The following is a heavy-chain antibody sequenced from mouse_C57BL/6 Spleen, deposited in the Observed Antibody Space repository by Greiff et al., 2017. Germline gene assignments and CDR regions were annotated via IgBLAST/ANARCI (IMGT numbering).Heavy chain of an antibody. D-gene: IGHD2-4*01. CDR3: ARYGYDYDETYAYARDY. Sequence: EVQLQQSGPELVKPGASVKISCKASGYTFTDYYMNWVKQSHGKSLEWIGDINPNNGGTSYNQKFKGKATLTVDKSSSTAYMELRSLTSEDSAVYYCARYGYDYDETYAYARDYWGQGTSVTVSS. V-gene: IGHV1-26*01. CDR2: INPNNGGT. CDR1: GYTFTDYY. J-gene: IGHJ4*01.